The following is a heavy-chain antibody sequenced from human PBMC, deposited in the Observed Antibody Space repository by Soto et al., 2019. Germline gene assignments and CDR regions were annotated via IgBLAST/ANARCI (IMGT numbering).Heavy chain of an antibody. CDR1: GYTLTELS. Sequence: QVQLVQSGAEVKKPGASVKVSCKVSGYTLTELSMHWVRQAPGKGLEWMGGFDPEDGETIYAQKFQGRVTMTEDTSTATAYMELSRLRSEDTAVYYCATFANDHVAYYYYGMEVWGQGTTVTVSS. J-gene: IGHJ6*02. V-gene: IGHV1-24*01. CDR3: ATFANDHVAYYYYGMEV. CDR2: FDPEDGET. D-gene: IGHD1-1*01.